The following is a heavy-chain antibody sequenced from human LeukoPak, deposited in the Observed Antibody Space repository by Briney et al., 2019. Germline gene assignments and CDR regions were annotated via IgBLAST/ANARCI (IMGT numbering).Heavy chain of an antibody. V-gene: IGHV3-11*01. D-gene: IGHD6-13*01. CDR1: GLKFSDYY. Sequence: GGSLRLSCAASGLKFSDYYMSWIRQTPGKGLEWVSFISTSGSSIYYAESVRGRFTISRDNAKNSLFLQMSSLTAEDTAVYYCARSHYSTTWHAGGDWGRGTLVTVSS. J-gene: IGHJ4*02. CDR2: ISTSGSSI. CDR3: ARSHYSTTWHAGGD.